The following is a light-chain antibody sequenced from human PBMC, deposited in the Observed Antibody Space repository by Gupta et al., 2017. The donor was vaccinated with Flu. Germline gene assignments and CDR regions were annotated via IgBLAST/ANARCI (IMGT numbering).Light chain of an antibody. CDR2: GAS. V-gene: IGKV3-15*01. CDR1: QSVRSN. Sequence: TLAVYPGGRDTLSCRASQSVRSNLAWYQQKPGQAPRLLIYGASTRATGNPARFSDSESGTEFTLTISSRQSEDFAVYYCQQDNNWPPWTFGQGTKVEIK. J-gene: IGKJ1*01. CDR3: QQDNNWPPWT.